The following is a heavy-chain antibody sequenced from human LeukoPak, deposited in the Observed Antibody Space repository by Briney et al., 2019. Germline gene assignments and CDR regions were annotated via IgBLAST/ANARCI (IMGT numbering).Heavy chain of an antibody. D-gene: IGHD3-22*01. CDR3: ARDRDYYDSSGYYYVPDY. CDR2: ISSSSSTI. J-gene: IGHJ4*02. CDR1: GFTFSSYG. V-gene: IGHV3-48*01. Sequence: GRSLRLSCAASGFTFSSYGMHWVRQAPGKGLEWVSYISSSSSTIYYADSVKGRFTISRDNAKNSLYLQMNSLRAEDTAVYYCARDRDYYDSSGYYYVPDYWGQGTLVTVSS.